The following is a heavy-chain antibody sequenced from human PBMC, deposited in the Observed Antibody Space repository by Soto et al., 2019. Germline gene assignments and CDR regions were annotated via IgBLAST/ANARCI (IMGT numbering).Heavy chain of an antibody. D-gene: IGHD2-8*01. CDR2: ISSSGSDI. Sequence: EVPLVESGGGLVQPGGSLRLSCAASGFTFSTYEMNWVRQAPGKGLECISYISSSGSDIYYADSVMGRFTISRDNAKNSLYLQMNSLRAEDTAVYYCARGVYYFDYWGQGTLVTVSS. J-gene: IGHJ4*02. V-gene: IGHV3-48*03. CDR3: ARGVYYFDY. CDR1: GFTFSTYE.